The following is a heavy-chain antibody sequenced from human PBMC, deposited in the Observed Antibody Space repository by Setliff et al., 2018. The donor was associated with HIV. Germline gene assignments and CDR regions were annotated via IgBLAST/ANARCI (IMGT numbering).Heavy chain of an antibody. J-gene: IGHJ4*02. CDR2: VHSDGTS. Sequence: SETLSLTCSVSGASISSFYWSWMRQSAGKGLEWIGRVHSDGTSNYNPSLKSRVTMSLDASKNQFSLNVISVTAADTAVYYCARDLEMAQAMWGQGTLVTVSS. CDR3: ARDLEMAQAM. V-gene: IGHV4-4*07. CDR1: GASISSFY.